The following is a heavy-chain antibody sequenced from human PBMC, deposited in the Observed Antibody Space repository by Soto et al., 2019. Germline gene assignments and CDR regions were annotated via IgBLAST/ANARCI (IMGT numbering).Heavy chain of an antibody. Sequence: SETLSLTCAVSGGSISSGGYSWSWIRQPPGKGLEWIGYIYHSGSTYYNPSLKSRVTISVDRSKNQFSLKLSSVTAADTAVYYCARARMVRGVTLDVWGQGTKVTVYS. CDR2: IYHSGST. CDR3: ARARMVRGVTLDV. CDR1: GGSISSGGYS. J-gene: IGHJ6*02. D-gene: IGHD3-10*01. V-gene: IGHV4-30-2*01.